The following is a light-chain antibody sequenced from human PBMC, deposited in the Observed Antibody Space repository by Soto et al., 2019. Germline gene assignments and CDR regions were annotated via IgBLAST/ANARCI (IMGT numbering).Light chain of an antibody. CDR1: QTVASN. J-gene: IGKJ2*01. CDR3: QQYHNWPPQYT. Sequence: EIVMTQSPATLSVSPGERATLSCRASQTVASNVAWYQQKPGQAPRLLIHGASTRATGVSARFSGIGSGTEFTLTISSLQSEDFAVYYCQQYHNWPPQYTFGQGTRLQIK. V-gene: IGKV3-15*01. CDR2: GAS.